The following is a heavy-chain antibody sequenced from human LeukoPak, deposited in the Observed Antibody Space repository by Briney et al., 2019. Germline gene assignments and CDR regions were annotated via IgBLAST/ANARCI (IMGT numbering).Heavy chain of an antibody. CDR1: EFTFSSSA. J-gene: IGHJ4*02. CDR2: IGSSGSVT. Sequence: GGSLRLSCAASEFTFSSSAMSWVRQAPGRGLEWVSTIGSSGSVTYYADSVKGRFTISRDNPKNTLYLQMTSLRAEDTAVYFCAKRGVVIRVILVGFHKEAYYFDSWGQGALVTVSS. CDR3: AKRGVVIRVILVGFHKEAYYFDS. V-gene: IGHV3-23*01. D-gene: IGHD3-22*01.